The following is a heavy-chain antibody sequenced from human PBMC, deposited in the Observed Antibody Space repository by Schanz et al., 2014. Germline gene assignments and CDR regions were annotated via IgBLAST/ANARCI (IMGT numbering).Heavy chain of an antibody. V-gene: IGHV1-18*01. CDR2: ISPYTGNT. CDR1: GYAFSDYG. Sequence: QVQLEQSGAEVKKPGASVKVSCKTSGYAFSDYGITWVRQAPGQGLQWMGWISPYTGNTNYAQKLQGRVTMTADTSTSTAYMDLRSLRSDDTAVYYCARDQSPYTNSSDVRYFDDWGQGSLVTVSS. CDR3: ARDQSPYTNSSDVRYFDD. D-gene: IGHD6-6*01. J-gene: IGHJ4*02.